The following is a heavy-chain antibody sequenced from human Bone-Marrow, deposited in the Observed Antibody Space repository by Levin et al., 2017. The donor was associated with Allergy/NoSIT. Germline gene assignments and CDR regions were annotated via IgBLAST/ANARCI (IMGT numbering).Heavy chain of an antibody. V-gene: IGHV3-43*01. CDR3: ARGQRGNSWYLPFDR. Sequence: GGSLRLSCAASGFTFDDYTMHWVRQAPGKGLEWISLISRDGSSTYYADSVKGRFTISRDNSKNSLDLQMNSLTSEDTALYYCARGQRGNSWYLPFDRWGQGTVLTVSS. CDR1: GFTFDDYT. J-gene: IGHJ3*02. CDR2: ISRDGSST. D-gene: IGHD6-13*01.